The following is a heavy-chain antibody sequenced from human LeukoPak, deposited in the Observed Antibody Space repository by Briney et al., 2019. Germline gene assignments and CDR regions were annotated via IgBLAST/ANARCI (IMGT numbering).Heavy chain of an antibody. Sequence: SETLSLTCAVYGGSFSGYYWSWIRQPPGEGPEWIGEINHSGSTNYNPSLKSRVTISVDTSKNQFSLKLSSVTAADTAVYYCARGNIVVVPAAMSYYYYIDVWGKGTSVTVSS. V-gene: IGHV4-34*01. CDR1: GGSFSGYY. CDR2: INHSGST. J-gene: IGHJ6*03. D-gene: IGHD2-2*01. CDR3: ARGNIVVVPAAMSYYYYIDV.